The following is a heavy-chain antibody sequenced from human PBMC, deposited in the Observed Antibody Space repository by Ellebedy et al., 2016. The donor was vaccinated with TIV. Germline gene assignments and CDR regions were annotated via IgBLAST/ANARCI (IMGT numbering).Heavy chain of an antibody. Sequence: MPSETLSLTCSVSGGSISIISYHWGWIRQPPGKGLEWIGDVYYSGTTNYNPSLKRRVTISVDKSKNQFSLMLNSVTAADTAVYYCARDFCSSTSCLNYFDYWGQGALVTVSS. D-gene: IGHD2-2*01. CDR1: GGSISIISYH. CDR2: VYYSGTT. CDR3: ARDFCSSTSCLNYFDY. V-gene: IGHV4-39*07. J-gene: IGHJ4*02.